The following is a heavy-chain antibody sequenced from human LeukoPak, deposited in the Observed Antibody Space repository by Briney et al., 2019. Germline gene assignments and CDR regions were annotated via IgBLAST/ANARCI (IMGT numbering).Heavy chain of an antibody. D-gene: IGHD3-16*02. V-gene: IGHV4-39*01. CDR1: GGSISSSSYY. Sequence: PSETLSLTCTVSGGSISSSSYYWGWIRQPPGKGLEWIGSIYYSGSTYYNPSLKSRVTISVDTSKNQFSLKLSSVTAADTAVYYCARSYYDYVWGSYRLRGVQDWGQGTLVTVSS. CDR3: ARSYYDYVWGSYRLRGVQD. J-gene: IGHJ4*02. CDR2: IYYSGST.